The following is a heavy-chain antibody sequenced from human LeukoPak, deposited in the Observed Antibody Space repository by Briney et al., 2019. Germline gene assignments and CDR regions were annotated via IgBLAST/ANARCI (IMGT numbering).Heavy chain of an antibody. CDR2: ISAYNGNT. CDR3: ARLEGCSSTSCYDAFDI. CDR1: GYTFTSYG. V-gene: IGHV1-18*01. Sequence: ASVKVSCKASGYTFTSYGISWVRQAPGQGLEWMGRISAYNGNTNYAQKLQGRVTMTTDTSTSTAYMELRSLRSDDTAVYYCARLEGCSSTSCYDAFDIWGQGTMVTVSS. J-gene: IGHJ3*02. D-gene: IGHD2-2*01.